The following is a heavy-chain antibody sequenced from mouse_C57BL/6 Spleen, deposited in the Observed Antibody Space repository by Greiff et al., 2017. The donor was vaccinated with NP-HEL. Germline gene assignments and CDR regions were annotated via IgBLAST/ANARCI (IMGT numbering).Heavy chain of an antibody. D-gene: IGHD3-3*01. CDR2: IYPGDGDI. CDR3: ARTRTDSFDY. V-gene: IGHV1-82*01. CDR1: GYAFSSSW. J-gene: IGHJ2*01. Sequence: QVQLQQSGPELVKPGASVKISCKASGYAFSSSWMNWVKQRPGKGLEWIGRIYPGDGDINYNGKFKGKATLTADKSSSTAYMQLSSLTSEDSAVYFCARTRTDSFDYWGQGTTLTVSS.